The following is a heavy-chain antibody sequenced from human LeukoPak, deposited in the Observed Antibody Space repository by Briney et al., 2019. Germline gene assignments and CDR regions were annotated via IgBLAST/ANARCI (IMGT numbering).Heavy chain of an antibody. CDR3: ARLYCSSTSCQDYSFDY. V-gene: IGHV1-18*01. Sequence: ASVKVSCKASGYTFVSYGNSWVRQAPGQGLEWMGWISAYNGNTNYAQKFQGRVTMTADTSTSTVYMELRSLRSDDTAVYYCARLYCSSTSCQDYSFDYWGQGTLVTVSS. CDR2: ISAYNGNT. D-gene: IGHD2-2*01. CDR1: GYTFVSYG. J-gene: IGHJ4*02.